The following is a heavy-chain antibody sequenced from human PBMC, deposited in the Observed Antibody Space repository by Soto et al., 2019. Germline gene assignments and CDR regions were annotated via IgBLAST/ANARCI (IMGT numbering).Heavy chain of an antibody. CDR1: GFTFSTYP. V-gene: IGHV3-23*01. J-gene: IGHJ3*02. CDR2: ISGSGGST. CDR3: AKDIAYYYDSSGYLLGYDAFDI. Sequence: PGGSLRPSCAASGFTFSTYPMSWVRQAPGRGLEWVSAISGSGGSTYYADSVKGRFTISRDNSKNTLYLQMNSLRAEDTAVYYCAKDIAYYYDSSGYLLGYDAFDIWGQGTMVT. D-gene: IGHD3-22*01.